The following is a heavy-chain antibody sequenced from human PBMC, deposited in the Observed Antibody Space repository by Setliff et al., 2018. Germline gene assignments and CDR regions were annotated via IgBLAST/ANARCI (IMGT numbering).Heavy chain of an antibody. CDR3: ARVESMVRGKNILRHFDY. V-gene: IGHV1-18*01. CDR2: VTIYNGNT. D-gene: IGHD3-10*01. Sequence: ASVKVSCKASGYTFNNYGVAWVRQAPGQGLDWMGWVTIYNGNTKYAQNLQGRLTLSIDRSTNTVYMELGSLTTDDTAIYYCARVESMVRGKNILRHFDYWGQGTQVTVSS. CDR1: GYTFNNYG. J-gene: IGHJ4*02.